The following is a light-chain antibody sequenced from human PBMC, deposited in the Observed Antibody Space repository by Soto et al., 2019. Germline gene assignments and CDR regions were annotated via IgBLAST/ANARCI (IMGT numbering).Light chain of an antibody. CDR2: SNN. J-gene: IGLJ1*01. CDR1: SSHIGSNT. V-gene: IGLV1-44*01. Sequence: QSVLTQPPSASGTPGQRVTISCSGSSSHIGSNTVNWYQQLPGTAPKLLIYSNNQRPSGVPDRFSGSKSGTSASLAISGLQSEDEADYYCAAWDDSLTGRYVFGTGTKVTVL. CDR3: AAWDDSLTGRYV.